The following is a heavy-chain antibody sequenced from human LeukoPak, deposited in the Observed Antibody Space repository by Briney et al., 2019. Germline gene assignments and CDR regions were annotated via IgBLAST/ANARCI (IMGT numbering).Heavy chain of an antibody. CDR3: ARVEYFDWLLEDDH. V-gene: IGHV3-21*01. J-gene: IGHJ4*02. CDR1: GFTFSSYS. D-gene: IGHD3-9*01. CDR2: ISSSSSYI. Sequence: GALRLSCAASGFTFSSYSMNWVRQAPGKGLEWVSSISSSSSYIYYADSVKGRFTISRDNAKNSLYLQMNSLRAEDTAVYYCARVEYFDWLLEDDHWGQGTLVTVSS.